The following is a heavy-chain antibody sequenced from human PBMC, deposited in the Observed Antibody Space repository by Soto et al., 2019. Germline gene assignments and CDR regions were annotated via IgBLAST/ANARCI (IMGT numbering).Heavy chain of an antibody. D-gene: IGHD3-16*01. Sequence: SETLSLTCTVSGGSISSYYWSWIRQPPGKGLEWIGYIYYSGSTNYNPSLKSRVTISVDTSKNQFSLKLSSVTAADTAVYYCARWVRFGAFDIWDQGTMVTVSS. CDR2: IYYSGST. V-gene: IGHV4-59*01. J-gene: IGHJ3*02. CDR1: GGSISSYY. CDR3: ARWVRFGAFDI.